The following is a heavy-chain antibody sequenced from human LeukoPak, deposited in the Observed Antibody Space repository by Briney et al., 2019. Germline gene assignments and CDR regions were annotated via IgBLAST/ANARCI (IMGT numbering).Heavy chain of an antibody. V-gene: IGHV3-21*04. J-gene: IGHJ4*02. Sequence: PGGSLRLSCAASGFTFSSEWMNWVRQAPGKGLEWVSSISSSSSYIYYADSVKGRLTISRDNAKNSLYLQMNSLRAEDTAVYYCARVVWYSSSWDDYWGPGTMVTVSS. CDR2: ISSSSSYI. D-gene: IGHD6-13*01. CDR1: GFTFSSEW. CDR3: ARVVWYSSSWDDY.